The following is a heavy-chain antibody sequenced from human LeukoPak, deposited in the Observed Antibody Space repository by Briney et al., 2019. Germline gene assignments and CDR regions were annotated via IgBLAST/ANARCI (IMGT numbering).Heavy chain of an antibody. Sequence: SETLSLTCAVSGGSISSGGYSWSWIRQPPGKGLEWIGYIYHSGSTYYNPSLKSRVTISVDTSKNQFSLKLSSVTAADTAVYYCARESPDNYYYCYGMDVWGQETTVTVSS. V-gene: IGHV4-30-2*01. CDR2: IYHSGST. CDR1: GGSISSGGYS. J-gene: IGHJ6*02. CDR3: ARESPDNYYYCYGMDV.